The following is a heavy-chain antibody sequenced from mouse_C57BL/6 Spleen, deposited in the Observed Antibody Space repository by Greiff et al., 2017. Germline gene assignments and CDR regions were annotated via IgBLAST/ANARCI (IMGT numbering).Heavy chain of an antibody. CDR1: GFTFSSYG. Sequence: EVQVVESGGDLVKPGGSLKLSCAASGFTFSSYGMSWVRQTPDKRLEWVATISSGGSYTYYPDSVQGRFTIPSDNAKNTLYLQMSRLKSDDTAKYYGARNEYYVSNRYYCDYWGQGTTLTVSS. CDR2: ISSGGSYT. J-gene: IGHJ2*01. D-gene: IGHD1-1*01. V-gene: IGHV5-6*01. CDR3: ARNEYYVSNRYYCDY.